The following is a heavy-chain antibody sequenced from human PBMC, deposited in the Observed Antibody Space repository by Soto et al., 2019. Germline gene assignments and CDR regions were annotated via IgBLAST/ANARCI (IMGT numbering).Heavy chain of an antibody. CDR1: GFTFSSYS. CDR3: EGYCSSTSCYGFDY. V-gene: IGHV3-48*01. J-gene: IGHJ4*02. CDR2: ISSSSSTI. D-gene: IGHD2-2*01. Sequence: EVQLVESGGGLVQPGGSLRLSCAASGFTFSSYSMNWVRQAPGKGLEWVSYISSSSSTIYYADSVKGRFTISRDNAKNSLYLQMNSLRAEDTAVYYCEGYCSSTSCYGFDYWGQGTLVTVSS.